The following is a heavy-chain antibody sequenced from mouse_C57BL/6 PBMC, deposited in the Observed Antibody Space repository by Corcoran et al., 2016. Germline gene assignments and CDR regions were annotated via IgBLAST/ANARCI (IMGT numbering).Heavy chain of an antibody. J-gene: IGHJ1*03. CDR1: GSTVTDYY. D-gene: IGHD1-1*01. V-gene: IGHV1-26*01. CDR3: ARPVVYWYFDV. CDR2: INPNNGGT. Sequence: EDQLQQSGAELVKPGASVKISCKASGSTVTDYYMNWVKQSHGKSLEWIGDINPNNGGTSYNQKFKGKATLTVDKSSSTAYMELRSLTSEDSAVYYCARPVVYWYFDVWGTGTTVTVSS.